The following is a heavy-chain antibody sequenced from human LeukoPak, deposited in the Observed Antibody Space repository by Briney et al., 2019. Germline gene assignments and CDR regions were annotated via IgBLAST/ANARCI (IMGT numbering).Heavy chain of an antibody. D-gene: IGHD6-13*01. J-gene: IGHJ4*02. Sequence: PGGSLRLSCAVSGFIFSNYGMHWVRQAPGKGLEWVAFIRHDETNNYYADSVKGRFTISRDNSKNTLYLQMNSLRAEDTAVYYCAKDIGSSRWYYFDNWGQGTLVTVSS. CDR2: IRHDETNN. V-gene: IGHV3-30*02. CDR1: GFIFSNYG. CDR3: AKDIGSSRWYYFDN.